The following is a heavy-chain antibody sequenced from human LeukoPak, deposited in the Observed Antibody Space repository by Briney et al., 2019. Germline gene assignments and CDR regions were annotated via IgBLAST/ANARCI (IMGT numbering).Heavy chain of an antibody. CDR3: VRARNCDY. CDR1: AFTFSSYW. D-gene: IGHD1-7*01. Sequence: PGGSLRLSCAASAFTFSSYWMSWVRQAPGKGLEWVANINQDGRQKNYVDSVRGRFTISRDNAKNSLYLQMNSLRAEDTAVYYCVRARNCDYWGQGTQVTVSS. CDR2: INQDGRQK. J-gene: IGHJ4*02. V-gene: IGHV3-7*05.